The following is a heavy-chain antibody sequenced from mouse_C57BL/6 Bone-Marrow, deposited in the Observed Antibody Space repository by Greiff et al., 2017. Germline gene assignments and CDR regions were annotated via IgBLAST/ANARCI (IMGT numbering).Heavy chain of an antibody. CDR2: SDPENGDT. D-gene: IGHD1-1*01. J-gene: IGHJ1*03. V-gene: IGHV14-4*01. Sequence: EVQLQQSGAELVRPGASVKLSCTASGFNIKDDYMHWVKQRPEQGLEWIGWSDPENGDTEYASKFQGKATITADTSSNTAYLQLSRLTSEDTAVYYCTTPITTVVAPWYFGVWGTGATGTVS. CDR1: GFNIKDDY. CDR3: TTPITTVVAPWYFGV.